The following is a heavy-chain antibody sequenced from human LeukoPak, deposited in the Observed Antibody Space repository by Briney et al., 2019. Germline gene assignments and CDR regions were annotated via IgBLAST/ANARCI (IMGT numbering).Heavy chain of an antibody. D-gene: IGHD3-3*01. CDR1: GGTFSSYA. Sequence: ASVKVSCKASGGTFSSYATSWVRQAPGQGLEWMGRIIPILGIANYAQKFQGRVTITADKSTSTAYMELSSLRSEDTAVYYCARDDRTRDFWSGYYTGVGYYYYGMDVWGQGTTVTVSS. CDR2: IIPILGIA. CDR3: ARDDRTRDFWSGYYTGVGYYYYGMDV. J-gene: IGHJ6*02. V-gene: IGHV1-69*04.